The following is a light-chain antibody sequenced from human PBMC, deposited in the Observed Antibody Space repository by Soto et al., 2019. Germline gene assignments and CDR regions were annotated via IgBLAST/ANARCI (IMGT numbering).Light chain of an antibody. CDR1: QSVSHSSTNKNA. J-gene: IGKJ1*01. CDR3: QQYSSDPWT. Sequence: DIVMTQSPDSLAVSLGERATINCKSSQSVSHSSTNKNALAWFQQKPGQPRKLLIYWAPTRESGVPDRYSGSGSGTDFTLTISSLQAADVTVYYCQQYSSDPWTFGLGTKVQI. CDR2: WAP. V-gene: IGKV4-1*01.